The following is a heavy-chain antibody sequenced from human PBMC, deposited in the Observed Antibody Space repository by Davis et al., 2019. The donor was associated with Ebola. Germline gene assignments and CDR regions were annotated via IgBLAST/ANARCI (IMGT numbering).Heavy chain of an antibody. Sequence: PGGSLRLSCAASGFTFDDYTMHWVRQAPGKGLEWVSLISWDGGSTYYADSVKGRFTISRDNSKNSLYLQMNSLRTEDTALYYCAKDFRMSSSWSYYYDSSSYFDYWGQGTLVTVSS. J-gene: IGHJ4*02. CDR1: GFTFDDYT. CDR2: ISWDGGST. D-gene: IGHD3-22*01. V-gene: IGHV3-43*01. CDR3: AKDFRMSSSWSYYYDSSSYFDY.